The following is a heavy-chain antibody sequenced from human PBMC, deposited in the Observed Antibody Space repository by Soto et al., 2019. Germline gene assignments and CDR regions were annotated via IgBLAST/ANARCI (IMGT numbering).Heavy chain of an antibody. D-gene: IGHD3-9*01. CDR3: ARTTGSRSLDA. V-gene: IGHV4-61*08. CDR2: IYSSGST. Sequence: QVQVQESGPGLVKPSETLSLTATVSGASISNTGFYWSWIRQPPGKGLEWIGYIYSSGSTTYNSSLKSRVTIAPDTSKIQVSLNLTSVTAADTAIYYCARTTGSRSLDAWGHGTMVSVSS. J-gene: IGHJ3*01. CDR1: GASISNTGFY.